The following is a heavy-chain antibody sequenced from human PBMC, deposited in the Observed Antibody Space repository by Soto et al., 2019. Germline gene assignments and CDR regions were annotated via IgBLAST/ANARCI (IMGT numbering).Heavy chain of an antibody. CDR3: TRAAPRYCSGTTCYSGRDY. J-gene: IGHJ4*02. D-gene: IGHD2-15*01. CDR1: GGSISSSNYY. V-gene: IGHV4-39*07. CDR2: INHSGNT. Sequence: SETLSLTCTVSGGSISSSNYYWGWIRQPPGKGLEWIGEINHSGNTNYNPSLKSRVTISVDTSKNQFSLKLNSVTAADTAVYYCTRAAPRYCSGTTCYSGRDYWGQGTPVTVSS.